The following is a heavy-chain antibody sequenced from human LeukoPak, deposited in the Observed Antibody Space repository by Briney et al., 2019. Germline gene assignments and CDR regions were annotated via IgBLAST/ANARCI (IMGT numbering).Heavy chain of an antibody. Sequence: GGSLRLSCAASGFAFSRNAMNWVRQAPGKGLEWVAAISGNGLGTYYSDSVKGRFNISRDNSRNTLYLQMNSLRIEDTAFYYCAKDANYLRSSGYLVPIDFWGQGTLVTVSS. V-gene: IGHV3-23*01. CDR1: GFAFSRNA. CDR3: AKDANYLRSSGYLVPIDF. D-gene: IGHD3-22*01. J-gene: IGHJ4*02. CDR2: ISGNGLGT.